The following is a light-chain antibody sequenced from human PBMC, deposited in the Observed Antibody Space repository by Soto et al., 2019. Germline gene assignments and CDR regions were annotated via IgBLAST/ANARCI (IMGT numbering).Light chain of an antibody. CDR2: GAS. J-gene: IGKJ3*01. CDR1: QSVSSSY. V-gene: IGKV3-20*01. CDR3: QQYGTSPFT. Sequence: PGERATLSCRASQSVSSSYLAWYQQKPGQAPRLLIYGASSRATGIPDRFSGSGSGTDFTLTISRLEPEDFAVYYCQQYGTSPFTFGPGTKVDIK.